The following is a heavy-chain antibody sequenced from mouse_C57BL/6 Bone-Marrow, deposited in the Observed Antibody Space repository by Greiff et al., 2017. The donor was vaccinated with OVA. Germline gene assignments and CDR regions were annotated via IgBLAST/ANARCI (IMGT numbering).Heavy chain of an antibody. J-gene: IGHJ1*03. V-gene: IGHV1-80*01. CDR3: ARGGLDDGSSYWYFDV. CDR2: IYPGDGDT. CDR1: GYAFSSYW. Sequence: QVQLQQSGAELVKPGASVKISCKASGYAFSSYWMNWVKQRPGKGLEWIGQIYPGDGDTNYNGKFKGKATLTADKSSSTAYMQLSSLTSEDSAVYFCARGGLDDGSSYWYFDVWGTGTTVTVSS. D-gene: IGHD2-4*01.